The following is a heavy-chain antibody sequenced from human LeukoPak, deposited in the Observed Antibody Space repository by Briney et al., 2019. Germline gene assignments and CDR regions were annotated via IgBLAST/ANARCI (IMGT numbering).Heavy chain of an antibody. CDR2: MNPNSGNT. Sequence: ASVKVSCKASGYTFTSYDINWVRQATGQGLEWMGWMNPNSGNTGYAQKFQGRVTMTRNTSISTAYMELSSLRSEDTAVYYCARVDSGSYYNNYYYYGMDVWGQGTTVTVSS. J-gene: IGHJ6*02. V-gene: IGHV1-8*01. CDR1: GYTFTSYD. D-gene: IGHD3-10*01. CDR3: ARVDSGSYYNNYYYYGMDV.